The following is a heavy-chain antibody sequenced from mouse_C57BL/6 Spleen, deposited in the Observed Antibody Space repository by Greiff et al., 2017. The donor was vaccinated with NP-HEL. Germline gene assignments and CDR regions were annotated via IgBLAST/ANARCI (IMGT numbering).Heavy chain of an antibody. V-gene: IGHV6-3*01. J-gene: IGHJ3*01. CDR3: TGSSGGFAY. CDR2: IRLKSDNYAT. D-gene: IGHD3-2*02. Sequence: EVKVEESGGGLVQPGGSMKLSCVASGFTFSNYWMNWVRQSPEKGLEWVAQIRLKSDNYATHYAESVKGRFTISRDDSKSSVYLQMNNLRAEDTGIYYCTGSSGGFAYWGQGTLVTVSA. CDR1: GFTFSNYW.